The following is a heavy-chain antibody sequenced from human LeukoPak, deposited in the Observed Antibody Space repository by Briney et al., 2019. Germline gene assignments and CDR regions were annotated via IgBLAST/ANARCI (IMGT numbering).Heavy chain of an antibody. CDR2: IRPSGENT. Sequence: GGALRLSCAASGFTFSSYDMTWVRQAPGRGLEWVSSIRPSGENTYYGDSVEGRFTISRDNSKNTVYLQMNNMRVDDTAVYYCARVAGWHWFDPWGQGTLVTVSS. V-gene: IGHV3-23*01. D-gene: IGHD6-19*01. CDR3: ARVAGWHWFDP. CDR1: GFTFSSYD. J-gene: IGHJ5*02.